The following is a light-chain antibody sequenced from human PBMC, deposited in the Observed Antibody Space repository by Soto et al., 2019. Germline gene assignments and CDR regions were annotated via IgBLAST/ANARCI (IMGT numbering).Light chain of an antibody. J-gene: IGKJ1*01. Sequence: EIVVTQSPALLSVSPGERVTLSCRASQSVISSIAWYQQKLGQAPRLLIYGASRRATGFPARFSGSGSGTDFTLTISSLQSEDFAVYYCQQYNNWPWTFGQGTKVEIK. CDR2: GAS. CDR3: QQYNNWPWT. V-gene: IGKV3-15*01. CDR1: QSVISS.